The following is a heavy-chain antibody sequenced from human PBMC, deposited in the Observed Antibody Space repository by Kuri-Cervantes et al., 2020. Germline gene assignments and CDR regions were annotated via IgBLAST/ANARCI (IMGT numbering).Heavy chain of an antibody. CDR3: AREIVEYSSSPGVYYYGMDV. CDR1: GGTFSSYA. J-gene: IGHJ6*02. V-gene: IGHV1-69*13. Sequence: SVKVSCKASGGTFSSYAISWVRQAPGQGLEWMGGIIPIFGTANYAQKFQGRVTITADESTSTAYMELSSLRSEDTAVYYCAREIVEYSSSPGVYYYGMDVWGQGTTVTVSS. D-gene: IGHD6-6*01. CDR2: IIPIFGTA.